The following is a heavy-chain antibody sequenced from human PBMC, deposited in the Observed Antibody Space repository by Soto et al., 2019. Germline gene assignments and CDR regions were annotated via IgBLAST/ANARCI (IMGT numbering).Heavy chain of an antibody. CDR1: GYTFTDYG. J-gene: IGHJ4*02. CDR3: ARISQSDFWSGYYYFFDY. CDR2: ITAFNGNT. Sequence: QVHLVQSGAEVEKPGASVKVSCKASGYTFTDYGISWVRQAPGQGLQWMGWITAFNGNTKYAQQFQGRVTMTTDTSTSTAYMELMSLESDDTAVYYCARISQSDFWSGYYYFFDYCGQGTLVTVSS. D-gene: IGHD3-3*01. V-gene: IGHV1-18*01.